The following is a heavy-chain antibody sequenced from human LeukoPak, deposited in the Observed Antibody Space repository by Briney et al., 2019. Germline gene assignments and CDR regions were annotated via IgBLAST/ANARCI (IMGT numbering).Heavy chain of an antibody. Sequence: GGSLRLSCAASGFTFSSYGMHWVRQAPGKGLEWVAFIRYDGSNKYYADSVKGRFTISRDNSKNTLYLQMNSLRAEDTAVYYCAKDRAITMIVVVPAHFDYWGQGTLVTVSS. CDR1: GFTFSSYG. D-gene: IGHD3-22*01. J-gene: IGHJ4*02. V-gene: IGHV3-30*02. CDR3: AKDRAITMIVVVPAHFDY. CDR2: IRYDGSNK.